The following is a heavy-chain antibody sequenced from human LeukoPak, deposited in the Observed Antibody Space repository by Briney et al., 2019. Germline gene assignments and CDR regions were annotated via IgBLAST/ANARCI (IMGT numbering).Heavy chain of an antibody. D-gene: IGHD6-19*01. CDR1: GFTFSNYW. J-gene: IGHJ4*02. V-gene: IGHV3-9*01. Sequence: GGSLRLSCAASGFTFSNYWTYWVRQAPGKGLEWVSGISWNSGSIGYADSVKGRFTISRDTSKNTLHLQMNSLRAEDTAVYYCAKDLDGSGLYGGIDFWGQGTLVTFSS. CDR3: AKDLDGSGLYGGIDF. CDR2: ISWNSGSI.